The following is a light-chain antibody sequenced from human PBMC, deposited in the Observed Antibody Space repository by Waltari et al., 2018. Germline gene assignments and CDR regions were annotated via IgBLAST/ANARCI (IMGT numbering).Light chain of an antibody. Sequence: DIQMTQSPSSLSASVGDRVTITCRASQSISSYLNWYQQKPEKAPKLLIYAASSLQSGVPSGFSGSGSGTDFTLTISSLQPEDFATYYCQQSYSTPYTFGQGTKLEIK. CDR1: QSISSY. CDR2: AAS. V-gene: IGKV1-39*01. CDR3: QQSYSTPYT. J-gene: IGKJ2*01.